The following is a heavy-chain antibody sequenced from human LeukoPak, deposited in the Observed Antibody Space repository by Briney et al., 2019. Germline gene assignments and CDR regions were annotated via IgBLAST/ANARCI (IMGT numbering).Heavy chain of an antibody. CDR1: GFTFSDYY. Sequence: KAGGSLRLSCAASGFTFSDYYMSWIRQAPGKGLEWVSYISSSGSTIYHADSVKGRFTISRDNDKNSLYLQMNSLRAEDTAVYYCARDIYDSSGDAFDIWGQGTMVTVSS. J-gene: IGHJ3*02. V-gene: IGHV3-11*04. D-gene: IGHD3-22*01. CDR3: ARDIYDSSGDAFDI. CDR2: ISSSGSTI.